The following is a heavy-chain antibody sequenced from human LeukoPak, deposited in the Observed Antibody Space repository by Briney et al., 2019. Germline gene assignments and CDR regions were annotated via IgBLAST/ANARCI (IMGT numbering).Heavy chain of an antibody. CDR1: GFPLRSYN. D-gene: IGHD6-13*01. J-gene: IGHJ3*02. CDR2: ISSSSSYI. V-gene: IGHV3-21*01. CDR3: ARSFAGMSAFDI. Sequence: AGGAPRLSCAASGFPLRSYNLKRVRQAPGKGVEWVSSISSSSSYIYYADSAKGRFTISRDNAKNSLYLQMNSLRAEDTAVYYCARSFAGMSAFDIWGQGTMVTVSS.